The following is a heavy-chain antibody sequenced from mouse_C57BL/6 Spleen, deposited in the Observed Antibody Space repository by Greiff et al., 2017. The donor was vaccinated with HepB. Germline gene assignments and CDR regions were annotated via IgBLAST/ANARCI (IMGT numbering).Heavy chain of an antibody. CDR1: GYTFTSYW. V-gene: IGHV1-64*01. CDR3: ARRTTVVDY. J-gene: IGHJ2*01. Sequence: QVQLQQPGAELVKPGASVKLSCKASGYTFTSYWMHWVKQRPGQGLEWIGMIHPNSGSTNYNEKFKSKATLTVDKSSSPAYMQLSSLTSEDSAVYYCARRTTVVDYWGQGTTLTVSS. D-gene: IGHD1-1*01. CDR2: IHPNSGST.